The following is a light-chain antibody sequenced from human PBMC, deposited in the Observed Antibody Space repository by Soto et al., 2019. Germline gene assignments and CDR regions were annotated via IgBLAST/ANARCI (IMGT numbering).Light chain of an antibody. J-gene: IGKJ4*01. Sequence: AIRMTQSPSSLSASTGDRVTITCRASQGISSYLAWYQQKPGKAPKLLIYAASTLQSGVPSRFSGSGSGTDFTLTISCLQSEDFATYYCQKYNSAPSTFGGGTKVDIK. CDR3: QKYNSAPST. CDR1: QGISSY. CDR2: AAS. V-gene: IGKV1-8*01.